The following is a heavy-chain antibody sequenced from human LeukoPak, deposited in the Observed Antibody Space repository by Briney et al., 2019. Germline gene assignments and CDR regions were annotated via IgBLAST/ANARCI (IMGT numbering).Heavy chain of an antibody. CDR2: INPNSGGT. CDR1: GYTFTGYY. D-gene: IGHD6-13*01. CDR3: ARAILRTGSSSPFDY. J-gene: IGHJ4*02. Sequence: ASVKVSCKTSGYTFTGYYMHWVRQAPGQGLEWMGWINPNSGGTNYAQKFQGRVTMTRDTSISTAYMELSSLRSDDTAVYYCARAILRTGSSSPFDYWGQGTLVTVSS. V-gene: IGHV1-2*02.